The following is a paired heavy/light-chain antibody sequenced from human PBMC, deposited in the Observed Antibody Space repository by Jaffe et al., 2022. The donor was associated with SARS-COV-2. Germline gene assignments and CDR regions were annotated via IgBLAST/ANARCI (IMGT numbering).Light chain of an antibody. CDR3: QHYDSYPVT. J-gene: IGKJ4*01. CDR2: KAS. Sequence: DIQMTQSPSTLSASVGDRVTITCRASQSISYWLAWYQQKSGKAPKLLIYKASSLESGVPSRFSGRGSGTEFTLTISSLQPDDFATYYCQHYDSYPVTFGGGTKVEIQ. V-gene: IGKV1-5*03. CDR1: QSISYW.
Heavy chain of an antibody. V-gene: IGHV4-59*08. CDR3: ARQTSETAFDI. CDR1: GVSISSYY. Sequence: QVQLQESGPGLVKPSETLSLSCTVSGVSISSYYWSWIRQPPGKGLEWIANIYYSGSTRNNPSLKSRVTISVDTSKNQFSLKLNSVTAADTAIYYCARQTSETAFDIWGQGTMVTVSS. J-gene: IGHJ3*02. CDR2: IYYSGST.